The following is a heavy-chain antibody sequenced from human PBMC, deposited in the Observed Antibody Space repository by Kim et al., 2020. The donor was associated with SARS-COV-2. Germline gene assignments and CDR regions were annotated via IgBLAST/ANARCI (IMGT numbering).Heavy chain of an antibody. CDR2: TNHSGST. J-gene: IGHJ6*02. CDR1: GGSFSGYY. D-gene: IGHD2-15*01. V-gene: IGHV4-34*01. Sequence: SETLSLTCAVYGGSFSGYYWSWIRQPPGKGLEWIGETNHSGSTNYNPSLKSRVTISVDTSKNQFSLKLSSVTAADTAVYYCARRALYCSGGSCYRIYYYYGMDVWGQGTTVTVSS. CDR3: ARRALYCSGGSCYRIYYYYGMDV.